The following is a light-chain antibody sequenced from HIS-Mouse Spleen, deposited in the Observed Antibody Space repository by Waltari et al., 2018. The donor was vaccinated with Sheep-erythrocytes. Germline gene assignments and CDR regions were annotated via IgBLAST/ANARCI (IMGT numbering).Light chain of an antibody. J-gene: IGLJ2*01. Sequence: QSALTQPASVSGSPGQSITISCTGTSSDVGGYNYVPWYQQHPGKAPKLMISEVSNRPSGVSNRFSGSKSGNTASLTISGLQAEDEADYYCSSYTSSSTQVFGGGTKLTVL. CDR3: SSYTSSSTQV. V-gene: IGLV2-14*01. CDR2: EVS. CDR1: SSDVGGYNY.